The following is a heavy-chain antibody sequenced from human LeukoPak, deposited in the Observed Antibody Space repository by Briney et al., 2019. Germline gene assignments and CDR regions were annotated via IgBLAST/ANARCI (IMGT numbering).Heavy chain of an antibody. CDR1: GGSISSYF. Sequence: SETLSLTCTVSGGSISSYFWSWIRQPPGKGLEWIGYIYYSGSTNYNPSLKSRVTISVDTSKNQFSLKLSSVTAADTAVYYCARPSRRGGVDNWFDPWGQGTLVTVSS. CDR3: ARPSRRGGVDNWFDP. CDR2: IYYSGST. D-gene: IGHD2-21*01. V-gene: IGHV4-59*08. J-gene: IGHJ5*02.